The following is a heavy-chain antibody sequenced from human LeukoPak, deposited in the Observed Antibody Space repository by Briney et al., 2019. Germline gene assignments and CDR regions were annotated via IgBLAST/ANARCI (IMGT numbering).Heavy chain of an antibody. D-gene: IGHD6-19*01. Sequence: GGSLRLSCAASGFTFSRHWMNWVRQAPGKGLEWVANIHEDGSDKYYVDSVKGRFTISRDNAKNSLYLQMNSLRAEDTAVYYCARDVHSGAFDYWGQGTLVTVSP. CDR3: ARDVHSGAFDY. CDR2: IHEDGSDK. J-gene: IGHJ4*02. CDR1: GFTFSRHW. V-gene: IGHV3-7*01.